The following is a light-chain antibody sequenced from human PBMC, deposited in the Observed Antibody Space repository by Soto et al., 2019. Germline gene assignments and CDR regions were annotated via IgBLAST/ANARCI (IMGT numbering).Light chain of an antibody. V-gene: IGKV1-9*01. Sequence: DIQLTQSPSFLSASVEDRVTITCRASQGVSSKLAWYQQKPGKAPKLLIYGASILQSGVPSRFSGSGSGTEFTLTINGLQPEDFASYYCQQLNNYPFTFGPGTKVDIK. J-gene: IGKJ3*01. CDR3: QQLNNYPFT. CDR1: QGVSSK. CDR2: GAS.